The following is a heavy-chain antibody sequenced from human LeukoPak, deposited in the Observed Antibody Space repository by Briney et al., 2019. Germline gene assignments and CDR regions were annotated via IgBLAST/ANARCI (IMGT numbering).Heavy chain of an antibody. CDR3: ARDWFYYDSSGYYYFDY. D-gene: IGHD3-22*01. CDR2: ISSSSSYI. J-gene: IGHJ4*02. V-gene: IGHV3-21*01. CDR1: GLTFSSYS. Sequence: GGSLRLSCAASGLTFSSYSMNWVRQAPGKGLEWVSSISSSSSYIYYADSVKGRFTISRDNAKNSLYLQMNSLRAEDTAVYYCARDWFYYDSSGYYYFDYWGQGTLVTVSS.